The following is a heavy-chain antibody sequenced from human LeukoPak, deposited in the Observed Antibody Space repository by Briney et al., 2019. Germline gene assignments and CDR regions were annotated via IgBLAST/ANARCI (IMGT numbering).Heavy chain of an antibody. J-gene: IGHJ4*02. Sequence: ASVKVSCKASGYTFSGYYMQWVRQAPGQALEWMGWITPDSGGTDYAEKFQGWVTMTRDTSISTVYMELTRLRSDDTAVYYCARGYRTGDMTIFAHWGQGTLVTVSS. CDR2: ITPDSGGT. CDR3: ARGYRTGDMTIFAH. CDR1: GYTFSGYY. V-gene: IGHV1-2*04. D-gene: IGHD3-3*01.